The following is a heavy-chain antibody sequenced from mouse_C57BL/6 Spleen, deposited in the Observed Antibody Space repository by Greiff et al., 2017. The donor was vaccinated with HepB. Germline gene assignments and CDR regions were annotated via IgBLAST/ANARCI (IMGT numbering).Heavy chain of an antibody. CDR3: ARVGTGFAY. CDR1: GYTFTSYG. V-gene: IGHV1-81*01. Sequence: VMLVESGAELARPGASVKLSCKASGYTFTSYGLSWVKQRTGQGLEWIGEIYPRSGNTYYNEKFKGKATLTADKSSSTAYMELRSLTSEDSAVYFCARVGTGFAYWGQGTLVTVSA. J-gene: IGHJ3*01. CDR2: IYPRSGNT. D-gene: IGHD3-3*01.